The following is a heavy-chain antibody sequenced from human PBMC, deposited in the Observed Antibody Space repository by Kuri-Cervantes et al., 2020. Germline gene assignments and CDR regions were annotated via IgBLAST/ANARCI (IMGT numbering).Heavy chain of an antibody. CDR3: TRENISLDY. CDR1: GFTFSNYG. CDR2: IRYDGSNK. Sequence: GESLKISCAASGFTFSNYGMQWVRQAPGKGLEWVAFIRYDGSNKYYADSVKGRFTISRDNTKNTLYLQMNSLRPEDAALYYCTRENISLDYWGQGTLVTVSS. D-gene: IGHD3-3*02. V-gene: IGHV3-30*02. J-gene: IGHJ4*02.